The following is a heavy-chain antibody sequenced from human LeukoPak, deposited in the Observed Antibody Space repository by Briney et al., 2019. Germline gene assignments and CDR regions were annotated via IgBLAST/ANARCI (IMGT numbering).Heavy chain of an antibody. V-gene: IGHV3-21*01. J-gene: IGHJ4*02. Sequence: GGSLRLSCAASGFSFNTAWMNWVRQAPGKGLEWVSSITSSSSYIYYADSVKGRFTISRDNAKNSLYLQMNSLRAEDTAVYYCARGGSGSYYTILDYWGQGTLVTVSS. CDR2: ITSSSSYI. D-gene: IGHD3-10*01. CDR3: ARGGSGSYYTILDY. CDR1: GFSFNTAW.